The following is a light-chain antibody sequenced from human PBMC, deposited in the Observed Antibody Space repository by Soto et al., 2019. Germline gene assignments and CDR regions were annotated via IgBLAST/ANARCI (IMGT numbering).Light chain of an antibody. Sequence: QSALTQPPSASGSPGQSVTTSCTGTSSDVGGYDYVSWYQQHPGKAPKLMIYEVSKRPSGVPDRFSGSKSGNTASLTVSALQAEYEADYYCSSYAGSSTYVFGTGTKLTVL. J-gene: IGLJ1*01. CDR1: SSDVGGYDY. CDR2: EVS. V-gene: IGLV2-8*01. CDR3: SSYAGSSTYV.